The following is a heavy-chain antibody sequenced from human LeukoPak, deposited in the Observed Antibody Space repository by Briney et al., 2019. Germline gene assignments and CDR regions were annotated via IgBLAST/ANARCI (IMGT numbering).Heavy chain of an antibody. CDR1: GFTFSSYG. D-gene: IGHD6-6*01. Sequence: GGSLRLSCAASGFTFSSYGMHWIRQAPGKGLEWVAFIRNDGSIIYNADSVKGRFTISRDNSKNTLYLQMNSLRAEDTAVYYCARTTTRYSSSGYFDYWGQGTLVTVSS. CDR2: IRNDGSII. J-gene: IGHJ4*02. CDR3: ARTTTRYSSSGYFDY. V-gene: IGHV3-30*02.